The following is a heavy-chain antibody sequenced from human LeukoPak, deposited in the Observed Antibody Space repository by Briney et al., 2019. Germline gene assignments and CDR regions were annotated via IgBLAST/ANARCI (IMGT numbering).Heavy chain of an antibody. CDR2: FDPEDGET. J-gene: IGHJ4*02. D-gene: IGHD2-21*02. CDR1: GYTLTELS. Sequence: APVKVSCKVSGYTLTELSMHWVRQAPGKGLEWMGGFDPEDGETIYAQKFQGRVTMTEDTSTDTAYMELSSLRSEDTAVYYCATGLAYCGGDCYWGSDYWGQGTLVTVSS. CDR3: ATGLAYCGGDCYWGSDY. V-gene: IGHV1-24*01.